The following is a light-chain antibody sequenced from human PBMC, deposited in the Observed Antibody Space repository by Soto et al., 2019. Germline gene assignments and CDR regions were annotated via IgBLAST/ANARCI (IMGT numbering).Light chain of an antibody. V-gene: IGKV1-9*01. CDR2: AAS. CDR3: PHLYSPLT. CDR1: QVISNS. J-gene: IGKJ4*01. Sequence: DIQLTQSPSFLSASVGDRVTITCRASQVISNSLAWYQQRPGEAPKLLIYAASTLQSGVPSRFSCSGSGTEFTRTISSLQPEDFATYYDPHLYSPLTFGGGTQVEIK.